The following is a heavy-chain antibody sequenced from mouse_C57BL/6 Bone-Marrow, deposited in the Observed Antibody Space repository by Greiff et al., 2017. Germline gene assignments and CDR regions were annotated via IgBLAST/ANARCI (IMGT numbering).Heavy chain of an antibody. CDR2: IYPRDGST. V-gene: IGHV1-85*01. CDR3: GAYSNYYFDY. D-gene: IGHD2-5*01. J-gene: IGHJ2*01. CDR1: GYTFTSYD. Sequence: VHLVESGPELVKPGASVKLSCKASGYTFTSYDINWVKQRPGQGLEWIGWIYPRDGSTKYNEKFKGKATLTVDTSSSTAYMELHSLTSEDSAVYFCGAYSNYYFDYWGQGTTLTVSS.